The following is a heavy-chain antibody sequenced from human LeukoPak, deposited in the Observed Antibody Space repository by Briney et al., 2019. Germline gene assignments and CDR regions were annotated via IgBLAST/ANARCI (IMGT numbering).Heavy chain of an antibody. CDR3: ASTWLDAFDI. Sequence: PGGSLRLSCAASGFTVSSNYLSWVRQAPGKGLEWVSVIYSGGSTYYADSVKGRFTISRDNSKNTLYLQMNSLRAEDTAVYYCASTWLDAFDIWGQGTMVTVSS. J-gene: IGHJ3*02. D-gene: IGHD5-12*01. CDR1: GFTVSSNY. CDR2: IYSGGST. V-gene: IGHV3-53*01.